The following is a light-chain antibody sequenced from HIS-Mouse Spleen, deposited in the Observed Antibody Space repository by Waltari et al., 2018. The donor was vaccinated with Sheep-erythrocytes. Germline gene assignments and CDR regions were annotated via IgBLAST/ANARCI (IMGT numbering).Light chain of an antibody. V-gene: IGLV2-23*01. J-gene: IGLJ3*02. CDR3: CSYAGSSTWV. CDR1: SSDVGSYNL. Sequence: QSALTQPASVSGSPGQSITISCTVTSSDVGSYNLFPRYQQHPGKAPQLMIYEGSKRPSGVSNRFSGSKSGNTASLTISGLQAEDEADYYCCSYAGSSTWVFGGGTKLTVL. CDR2: EGS.